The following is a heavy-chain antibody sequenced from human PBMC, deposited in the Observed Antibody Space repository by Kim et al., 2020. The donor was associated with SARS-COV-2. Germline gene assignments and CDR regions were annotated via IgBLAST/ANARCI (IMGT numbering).Heavy chain of an antibody. V-gene: IGHV3-30*18. J-gene: IGHJ6*02. CDR2: ISYDGSNK. CDR3: AKGPLNVRGYSYGLAHGYYGMDV. Sequence: GGSLRLSCAASGFTFSSYGMHWVRQAPGKGLEWVAVISYDGSNKYYADSVKGRFTISRDNSKNTLYLQMNSLRAEDTAVYYCAKGPLNVRGYSYGLAHGYYGMDVWGQGTTVTVSS. CDR1: GFTFSSYG. D-gene: IGHD5-18*01.